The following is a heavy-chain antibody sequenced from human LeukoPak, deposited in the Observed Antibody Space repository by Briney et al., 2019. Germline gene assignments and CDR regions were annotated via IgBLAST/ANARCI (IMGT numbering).Heavy chain of an antibody. CDR1: GGSFSGYY. D-gene: IGHD3-10*01. V-gene: IGHV4-34*01. Sequence: SETLSLTCAVYGGSFSGYYWSWIRQPPGKGLEWIGEINQSGRTNYNPSLKSRVTMSLDTSKNQFSLKLSSVTAADTAVYYCARRLGRKFGERFYYYHYMDVWGKGTTVTISS. CDR3: ARRLGRKFGERFYYYHYMDV. J-gene: IGHJ6*03. CDR2: INQSGRT.